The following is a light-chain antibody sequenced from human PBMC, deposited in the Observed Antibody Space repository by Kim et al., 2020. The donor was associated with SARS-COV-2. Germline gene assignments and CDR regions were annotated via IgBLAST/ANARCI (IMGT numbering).Light chain of an antibody. CDR1: SSNIGSNT. V-gene: IGLV1-44*01. CDR3: AAWDDSLNAVV. J-gene: IGLJ2*01. Sequence: ELTQPPSASGTPGQRVTISCSGSSSNIGSNTVEWYQQFPGTAPKLIIYSRNQRPSGVPDRFSGSKSGTSASLAINGLQSEDEADYYCAAWDDSLNAVVFGGGTQLTVL. CDR2: SRN.